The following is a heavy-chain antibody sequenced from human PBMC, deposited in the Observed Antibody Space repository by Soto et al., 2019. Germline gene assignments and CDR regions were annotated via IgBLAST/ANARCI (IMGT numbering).Heavy chain of an antibody. CDR1: GGSFSGYY. CDR3: ARDNYDFWSGYYRYYMDV. Sequence: SETLSLTCAVYGGSFSGYYWSWIRQPPGKGLEWIGEINHSGSTNYNPSLRGRVTISVDTSKNQFSLKLSSVTAADTAVYYCARDNYDFWSGYYRYYMDVWGKGTTVTVSS. CDR2: INHSGST. J-gene: IGHJ6*03. V-gene: IGHV4-34*01. D-gene: IGHD3-3*01.